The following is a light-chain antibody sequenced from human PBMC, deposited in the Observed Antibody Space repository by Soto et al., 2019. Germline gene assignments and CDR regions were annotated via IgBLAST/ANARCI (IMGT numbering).Light chain of an antibody. CDR1: SSNIGSNS. CDR3: AAWDDSLNGVV. Sequence: QSVLTRPPSASGTSGQRVTISCSGSSSNIGSNSVNWYQQLPGTAPKLLMYSSNQRPSGVPDRFSGSKSGTSASLAISGLQSEDEADYYCAAWDDSLNGVVFGGGTKLTVL. CDR2: SSN. J-gene: IGLJ2*01. V-gene: IGLV1-44*01.